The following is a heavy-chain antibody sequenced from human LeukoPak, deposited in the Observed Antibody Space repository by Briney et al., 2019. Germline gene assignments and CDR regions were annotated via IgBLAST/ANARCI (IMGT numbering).Heavy chain of an antibody. V-gene: IGHV3-7*05. CDR2: IKQDGSEK. Sequence: PGGSLRLSCAASGSTFSTYWMNWVRQAPGKGLEWVANIKQDGSEKYYVDSVEGRFTISRDNAKNSLYLQTSSLRAEDTAVYYCARDVHDFSLDYWGQGTLVTVSS. J-gene: IGHJ4*02. D-gene: IGHD5/OR15-5a*01. CDR3: ARDVHDFSLDY. CDR1: GSTFSTYW.